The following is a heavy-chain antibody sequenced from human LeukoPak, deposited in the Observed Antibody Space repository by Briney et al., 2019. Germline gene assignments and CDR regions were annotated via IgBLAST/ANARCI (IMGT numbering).Heavy chain of an antibody. D-gene: IGHD5-18*01. CDR3: ARDRGYSSFDY. V-gene: IGHV3-7*05. J-gene: IGHJ4*02. CDR2: IKEDGSQK. Sequence: GGSLRLSCAASGFTFSTSWMDSVRQAPGKGLEWVAKIKEDGSQKYYVDSVKGRFTISKDNAKNSLYLQMNSLRPEDTAVYYCARDRGYSSFDYWGQGTLVTVPS. CDR1: GFTFSTSW.